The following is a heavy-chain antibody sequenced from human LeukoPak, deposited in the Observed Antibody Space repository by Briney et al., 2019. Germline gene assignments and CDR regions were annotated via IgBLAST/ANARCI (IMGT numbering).Heavy chain of an antibody. CDR1: GFTLSRYG. V-gene: IGHV3-74*01. CDR2: INSEGSST. J-gene: IGHJ4*02. CDR3: ARDYYSRFDY. D-gene: IGHD3-22*01. Sequence: PGGSLRLSCAASGFTLSRYGMNWVRQAPGKGLVWVSRINSEGSSTTYADSVKGRFTISRDNPKNTLILQMNSLRAEDTAVYYCARDYYSRFDYWGQGNLVTVSS.